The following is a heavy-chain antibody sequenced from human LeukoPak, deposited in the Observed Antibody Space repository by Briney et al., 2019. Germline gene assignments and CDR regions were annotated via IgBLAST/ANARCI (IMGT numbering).Heavy chain of an antibody. CDR1: GFTFSSYS. D-gene: IGHD5-18*01. Sequence: PGGSLRLSCAASGFTFSSYSMSWVRQAPGKGLEWVSSISSSSSYIYYADSVKGRFTISRDNAKNTLYLQMNSLRAEDTAVYYCARDLQTGYSYGYSYYYYMDVWGKGTTVTVSS. J-gene: IGHJ6*03. CDR2: ISSSSSYI. V-gene: IGHV3-21*01. CDR3: ARDLQTGYSYGYSYYYYMDV.